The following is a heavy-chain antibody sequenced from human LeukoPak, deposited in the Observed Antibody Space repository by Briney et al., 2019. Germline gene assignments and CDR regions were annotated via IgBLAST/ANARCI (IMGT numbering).Heavy chain of an antibody. V-gene: IGHV3-66*01. CDR3: ASLYYGGNNFDY. D-gene: IGHD4-23*01. J-gene: IGHJ4*02. CDR2: IYSGGST. Sequence: GSLRLSCAASKFTVSSKYMSWVRPAPGKGLEWVSVIYSGGSTHYADSVKGRFTISRDNSKNTLYLQMNSLRAEDTAVYYCASLYYGGNNFDYWGQGTLVTVSS. CDR1: KFTVSSKY.